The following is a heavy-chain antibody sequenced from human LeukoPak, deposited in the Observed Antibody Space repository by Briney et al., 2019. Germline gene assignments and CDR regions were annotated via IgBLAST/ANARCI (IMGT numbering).Heavy chain of an antibody. CDR2: IYYSGST. V-gene: IGHV4-39*07. CDR1: CGRISSSSYY. CDR3: ARQIVATMGFDY. D-gene: IGHD5-12*01. Sequence: PSEPPALTCTVSCGRISSSSYYLRWIRHPPPPPLEWLGSIYYSGSTYYNVSLKSRVTISVDTSKNQFSLKLSSVTAADTAVYYCARQIVATMGFDYWGQGTLVTVSS. J-gene: IGHJ4*02.